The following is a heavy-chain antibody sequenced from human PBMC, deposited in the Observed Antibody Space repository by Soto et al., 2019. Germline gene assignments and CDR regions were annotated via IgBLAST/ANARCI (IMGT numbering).Heavy chain of an antibody. Sequence: GSLRLSCAASGFTFSSYGMHWVRQAPGKGLEWVAVIWYDGSNKHYADPVKGRFTISRDNSKNTLSLQMNSLRAEDTAIYYCARDIDWYSNSSGFDNWGQGXLVTVYS. D-gene: IGHD1-26*01. CDR1: GFTFSSYG. CDR3: ARDIDWYSNSSGFDN. J-gene: IGHJ4*02. V-gene: IGHV3-33*01. CDR2: IWYDGSNK.